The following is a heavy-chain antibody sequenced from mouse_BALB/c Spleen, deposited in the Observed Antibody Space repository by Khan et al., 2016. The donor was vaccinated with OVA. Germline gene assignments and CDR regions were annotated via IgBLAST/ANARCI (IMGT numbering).Heavy chain of an antibody. CDR3: ARDRIDY. V-gene: IGHV1-7*01. J-gene: IGHJ2*01. CDR1: GYTFTSYW. Sequence: QIQLVQSGAQLAKPGASVKMSCTASGYTFTSYWMHWIKQRPGQGLEWIGYINPTSGYTDYNQKFKDKATLTAVKSSSTAYMQLSSLTSDDSAVYYCARDRIDYWGQGTALTVSS. CDR2: INPTSGYT.